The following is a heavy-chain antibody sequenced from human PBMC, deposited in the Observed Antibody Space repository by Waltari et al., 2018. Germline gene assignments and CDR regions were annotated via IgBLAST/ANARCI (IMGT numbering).Heavy chain of an antibody. CDR3: ARVRDNCGGDCYYFDY. V-gene: IGHV3-48*01. Sequence: EVQLVESGGGLVQPGGSLRLSCAASGFTFSSYSMTWVRQAPGKGLEWVSYISSSSSTIYYADSVKGRFTISRDNAKNSLYLQMNSLRAEDTAVYYCARVRDNCGGDCYYFDYWGQGTLVTVSS. CDR1: GFTFSSYS. D-gene: IGHD2-21*01. CDR2: ISSSSSTI. J-gene: IGHJ4*02.